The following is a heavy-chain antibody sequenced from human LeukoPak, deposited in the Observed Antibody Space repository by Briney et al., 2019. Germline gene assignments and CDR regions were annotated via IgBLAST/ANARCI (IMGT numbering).Heavy chain of an antibody. CDR1: GGSISSYY. J-gene: IGHJ6*03. V-gene: IGHV4-59*01. D-gene: IGHD3-3*02. CDR3: ARVSGTDSYYYYYMDV. Sequence: SEILSLTCTVSGGSISSYYWSWIRQPPGKGLEWIGYIYYSGSTNYNPSLKSRVTISVDTSKNQFSLKLSSVTAADTAVYYCARVSGTDSYYYYYMDVWGKGTTVTISS. CDR2: IYYSGST.